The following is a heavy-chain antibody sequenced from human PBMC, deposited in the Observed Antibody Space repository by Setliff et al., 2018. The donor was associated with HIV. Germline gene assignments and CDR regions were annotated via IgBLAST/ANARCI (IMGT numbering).Heavy chain of an antibody. V-gene: IGHV5-51*01. Sequence: PGESLKISCKGSGYSFTSYWIGWVRQMPGKGLEWMGIIYPGDSDTRYSPSFQGQVTISADKSISTAYLQWSSLKASDTAMYYCARLKSPTPDYHYGMDVWGQGTTVTVSS. D-gene: IGHD4-4*01. CDR3: ARLKSPTPDYHYGMDV. CDR1: GYSFTSYW. J-gene: IGHJ6*02. CDR2: IYPGDSDT.